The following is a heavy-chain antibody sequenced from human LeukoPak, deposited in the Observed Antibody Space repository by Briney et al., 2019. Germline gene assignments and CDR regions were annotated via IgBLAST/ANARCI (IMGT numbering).Heavy chain of an antibody. J-gene: IGHJ3*02. V-gene: IGHV3-30*02. D-gene: IGHD3-9*01. CDR1: GFTFSSCG. Sequence: GSLRLSCAASGFTFSSCGMHWVRQAPGKGLEWVAFIRYDGRNKYYADSVKGRFTISRDNSKNTLYLQMNSLRAEDTAVYYCAKGPIYDILTGWRKTHNAFDIWGQGTMVTVSS. CDR3: AKGPIYDILTGWRKTHNAFDI. CDR2: IRYDGRNK.